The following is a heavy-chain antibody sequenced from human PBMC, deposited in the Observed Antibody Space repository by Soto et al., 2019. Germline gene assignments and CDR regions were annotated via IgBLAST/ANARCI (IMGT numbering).Heavy chain of an antibody. CDR3: AREAGYSYGYVFDY. D-gene: IGHD5-18*01. Sequence: QAQLVQSGAEVKKPGSSVKVSCTASGGTCGNHAISWVRQVPGQGLEWMGGIIPVLGVGDNAQKFQGRVTITADTSTNTAYMELSSLRSEDTAHYYCAREAGYSYGYVFDYWGQGTLVIVSS. CDR1: GGTCGNHA. V-gene: IGHV1-69*09. J-gene: IGHJ4*02. CDR2: IIPVLGVG.